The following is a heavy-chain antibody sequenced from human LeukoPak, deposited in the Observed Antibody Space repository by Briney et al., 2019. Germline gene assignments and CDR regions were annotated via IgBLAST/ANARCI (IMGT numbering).Heavy chain of an antibody. Sequence: GGSLRLSCAASGFTFSSYAMSWVRQAPGKGLEWVSAISGSGGSTYYADSVKGRFTISRDNSKNTLYLQMNSLRGEGTAVYYCAKDAIGTPLCYWGQGTLVTVSS. CDR1: GFTFSSYA. D-gene: IGHD1-1*01. V-gene: IGHV3-23*01. J-gene: IGHJ4*02. CDR2: ISGSGGST. CDR3: AKDAIGTPLCY.